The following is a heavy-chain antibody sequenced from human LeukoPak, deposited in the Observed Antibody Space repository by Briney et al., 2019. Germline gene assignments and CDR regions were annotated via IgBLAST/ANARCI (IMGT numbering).Heavy chain of an antibody. CDR1: GFTFSSYS. D-gene: IGHD5-18*01. Sequence: GGSLRLSCAASGFTFSSYSMNWVRQVPGKGLEWVSSISSSSSYIYYADSVKGRFTISRDNAKNSLYLQMNSLRAEDTAVYYCARRRGYSYGCDYWGQGTLVTVSS. CDR3: ARRRGYSYGCDY. V-gene: IGHV3-21*01. J-gene: IGHJ4*02. CDR2: ISSSSSYI.